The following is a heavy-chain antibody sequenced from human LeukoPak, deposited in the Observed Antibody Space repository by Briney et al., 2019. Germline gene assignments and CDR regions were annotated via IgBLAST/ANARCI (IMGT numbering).Heavy chain of an antibody. J-gene: IGHJ6*02. V-gene: IGHV1-69*13. D-gene: IGHD3-9*01. CDR1: GGTFSSYA. CDR3: ARDRYFDWLSEATYYYGMDV. Sequence: ASVKVSCEASGGTFSSYAISWVRQAPGQGLEWMGGIIPIFGTANYAQKFQGRVTITADESTSTAYMELSGLRSEDTAVYYCARDRYFDWLSEATYYYGMDVWGQGTTVTVSS. CDR2: IIPIFGTA.